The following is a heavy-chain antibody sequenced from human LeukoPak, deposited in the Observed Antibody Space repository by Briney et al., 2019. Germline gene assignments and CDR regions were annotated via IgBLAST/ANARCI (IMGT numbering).Heavy chain of an antibody. J-gene: IGHJ4*02. V-gene: IGHV3-21*01. CDR3: ARPYYFDSGAYSHFDY. Sequence: GGSLRLSCAASGFTFSSYSMNWVRQAPGKGLEWVSSISSSRSYIYYADSVKGRFTISRDNAKNSLYLQMNSLRAEDTAVYCCARPYYFDSGAYSHFDYWGPGTLVTVSA. CDR2: ISSSRSYI. D-gene: IGHD3-22*01. CDR1: GFTFSSYS.